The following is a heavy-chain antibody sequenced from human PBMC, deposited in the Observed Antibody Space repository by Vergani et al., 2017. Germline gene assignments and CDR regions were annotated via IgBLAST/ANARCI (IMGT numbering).Heavy chain of an antibody. V-gene: IGHV4-38-2*01. CDR1: GFTFSDYY. D-gene: IGHD1-14*01. Sequence: QVQLVESGGGLVKPGGSLRLSCAASGFTFSDYYMSWIRQAPGKGLEWIGSIYYSGSTYYNPSLKSRVTISVDTSKNQFSLKLSSVTAADTAVYYCARHNLPYYFDYWGQGTLVTVSS. J-gene: IGHJ4*02. CDR2: IYYSGST. CDR3: ARHNLPYYFDY.